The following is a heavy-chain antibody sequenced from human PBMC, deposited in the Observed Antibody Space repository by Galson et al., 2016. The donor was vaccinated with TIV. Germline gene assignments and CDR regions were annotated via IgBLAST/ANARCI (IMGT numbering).Heavy chain of an antibody. CDR3: ATNWAPDY. CDR2: IKEDGSAK. Sequence: SLRLSCAVSRFNFSDYWMSWVRQAPGKGLEWVANIKEDGSAKNYVGSVEGRFAVSRDNGKNSLYLQMNSLRVEDTAVYYCATNWAPDYWGQGTLVTVSS. D-gene: IGHD1-1*01. V-gene: IGHV3-7*01. J-gene: IGHJ4*02. CDR1: RFNFSDYW.